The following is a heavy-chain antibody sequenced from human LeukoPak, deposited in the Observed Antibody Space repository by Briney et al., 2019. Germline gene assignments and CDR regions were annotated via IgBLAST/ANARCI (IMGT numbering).Heavy chain of an antibody. CDR3: ATGQGHGMDV. V-gene: IGHV3-74*01. D-gene: IGHD1-14*01. Sequence: GGSLRLSCAASGFTFSSYWMHWVRQAPGKGLVWVSRISSDGSSTSYADSVKGRFTISRDNAKNTLYLQMNSLRAEDTAVCYCATGQGHGMDVWGQGTTVTVSS. J-gene: IGHJ6*02. CDR2: ISSDGSST. CDR1: GFTFSSYW.